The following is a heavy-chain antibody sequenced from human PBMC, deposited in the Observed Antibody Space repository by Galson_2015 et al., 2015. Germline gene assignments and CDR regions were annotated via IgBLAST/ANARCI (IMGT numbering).Heavy chain of an antibody. Sequence: ETLSLTCTVSGGSINNYYWSWIRQSPGKGLEWIGYVFNSGITNYNPSLKSRVTISVDTSKNQFSLKLRSVTAADTAMYYCAREHMVRGVICGMDVCGQGTTVTVSS. CDR2: VFNSGIT. CDR1: GGSINNYY. J-gene: IGHJ6*02. CDR3: AREHMVRGVICGMDV. V-gene: IGHV4-59*12. D-gene: IGHD3-10*01.